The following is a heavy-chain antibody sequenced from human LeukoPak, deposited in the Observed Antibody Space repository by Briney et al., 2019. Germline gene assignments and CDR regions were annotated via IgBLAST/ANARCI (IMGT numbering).Heavy chain of an antibody. CDR3: ARHLVVAATGFDY. CDR1: GGSISNKY. V-gene: IGHV4-59*08. CDR2: IYYSGST. J-gene: IGHJ4*02. D-gene: IGHD6-19*01. Sequence: SETLSLTCTVSGGSISNKYWSWIRQPPGKGLEWIGYIYYSGSTNYNPSLKSRVTILVDTSKNQFSLKLSSVTAADTAVYYCARHLVVAATGFDYWGQGTLVTVSS.